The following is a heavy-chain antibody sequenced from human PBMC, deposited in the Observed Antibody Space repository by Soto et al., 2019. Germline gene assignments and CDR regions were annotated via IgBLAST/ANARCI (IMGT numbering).Heavy chain of an antibody. D-gene: IGHD3-3*01. CDR3: ARANFGGILRFLEWSSPYGMDV. V-gene: IGHV1-2*04. CDR1: GYTFTGYY. Sequence: GASVKVSCKASGYTFTGYYMHWVRQAPGQGLEWMGWINPNSGGTNYAQKFQGWVTMTRDTSISTAYMELSRLGSDDTAVYYCARANFGGILRFLEWSSPYGMDVWGQGTTVTVSS. J-gene: IGHJ6*02. CDR2: INPNSGGT.